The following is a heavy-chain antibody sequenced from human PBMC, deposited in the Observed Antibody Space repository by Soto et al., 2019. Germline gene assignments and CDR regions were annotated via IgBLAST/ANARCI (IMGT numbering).Heavy chain of an antibody. J-gene: IGHJ4*02. CDR1: GFTFSNYW. CDR2: IKQDGSEK. Sequence: EVQLVESGGGLVQPGGSLRLSCAASGFTFSNYWMVWVRQAPEKGPEWVATIKQDGSEKYYVDSVKGRFTISRDNTKNSLYLQMNSLRAEDTALYYCARETSADSFWGQGTLVTVFS. V-gene: IGHV3-7*01. CDR3: ARETSADSF. D-gene: IGHD2-21*01.